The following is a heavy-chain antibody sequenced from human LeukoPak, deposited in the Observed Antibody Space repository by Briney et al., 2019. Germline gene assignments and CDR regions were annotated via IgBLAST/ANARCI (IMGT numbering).Heavy chain of an antibody. D-gene: IGHD3-16*02. V-gene: IGHV1-8*01. Sequence: ASVKVSCKASGYTFTSYDINWVRQATGQGLEWMGWMNPNSGNTGYAQKFQGRVTMTRNTSISTAYMELSSLRSEDTAVYYCARRGHDYVRGSYRTLYYWGQGTLVTVSS. CDR3: ARRGHDYVRGSYRTLYY. J-gene: IGHJ4*02. CDR1: GYTFTSYD. CDR2: MNPNSGNT.